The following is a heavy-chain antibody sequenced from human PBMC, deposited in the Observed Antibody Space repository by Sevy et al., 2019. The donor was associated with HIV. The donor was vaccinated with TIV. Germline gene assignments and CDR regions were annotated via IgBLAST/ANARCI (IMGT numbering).Heavy chain of an antibody. Sequence: GSLRLSCAASGFTFRSYAMYWVRQAPGKGLEWVAVISYDGTNKYYADSLKGRFTISRDNSKNTLYLQMTSLRPEDTAVYYCARSWLREGGYYFDYWGQGTLVTVSS. CDR3: ARSWLREGGYYFDY. J-gene: IGHJ4*02. CDR2: ISYDGTNK. CDR1: GFTFRSYA. D-gene: IGHD5-12*01. V-gene: IGHV3-30-3*01.